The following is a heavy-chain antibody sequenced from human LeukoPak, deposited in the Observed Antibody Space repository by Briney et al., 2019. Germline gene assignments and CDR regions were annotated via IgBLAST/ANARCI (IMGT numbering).Heavy chain of an antibody. CDR3: AKSRIFGVVVVDY. V-gene: IGHV3-23*01. J-gene: IGHJ4*02. CDR1: GFTFSSYA. Sequence: EPGGSLRLSCAASGFTFSSYAMSWVRQAPGKGLEWVSAISGSGDSTYYADSVKGRFTISRDNSKNTLYLQMNSLRAEDTAVYYCAKSRIFGVVVVDYWGQGTLVTVSS. D-gene: IGHD3-3*01. CDR2: ISGSGDST.